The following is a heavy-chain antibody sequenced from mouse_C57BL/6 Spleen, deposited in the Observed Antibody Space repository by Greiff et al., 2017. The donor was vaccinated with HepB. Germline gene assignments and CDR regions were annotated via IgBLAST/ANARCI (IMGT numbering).Heavy chain of an antibody. J-gene: IGHJ4*01. V-gene: IGHV10-1*01. CDR1: GFSFNTYA. CDR3: VRDYDVGRYAMDY. Sequence: EVQVVESGGGLVQPKGSLKLSCAASGFSFNTYAMNWVRQAPGKGLEWVARIRSKSNNYATYYADSVKDRFTISRDDSESMLYLQMNNLKTEDTAMYYCVRDYDVGRYAMDYWGQGTSVTVSS. CDR2: IRSKSNNYAT. D-gene: IGHD2-4*01.